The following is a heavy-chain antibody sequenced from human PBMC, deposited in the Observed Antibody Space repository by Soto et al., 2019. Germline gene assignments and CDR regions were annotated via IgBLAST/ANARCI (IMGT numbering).Heavy chain of an antibody. Sequence: QVQLVQSGAEVKKPGASVKVSCKASGYTFTSYGITWVRQAPGQGLEWLGWINAYNGNTDYAQKLQGRVTMTTDTPTTTASRGLRSLRSDAAAVFYCARGLSPFDPWGQGTLVTVSS. V-gene: IGHV1-18*01. CDR1: GYTFTSYG. J-gene: IGHJ5*02. CDR2: INAYNGNT. CDR3: ARGLSPFDP.